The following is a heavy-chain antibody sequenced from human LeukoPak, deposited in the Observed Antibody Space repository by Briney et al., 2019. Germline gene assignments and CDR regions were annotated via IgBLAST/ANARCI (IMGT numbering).Heavy chain of an antibody. J-gene: IGHJ3*02. CDR2: ISSSSSYI. D-gene: IGHD2-15*01. Sequence: GGSLRLSCAASGFTFSSYSMSWVRQAPGKGLEWVSSISSSSSYIYYADSVKDRFTISRDNAKNSLYLQMNSLRAEDTAVYYCARDFYASYCSGGSCYSDHDAFDIWGQGTMVTVSS. CDR3: ARDFYASYCSGGSCYSDHDAFDI. V-gene: IGHV3-21*04. CDR1: GFTFSSYS.